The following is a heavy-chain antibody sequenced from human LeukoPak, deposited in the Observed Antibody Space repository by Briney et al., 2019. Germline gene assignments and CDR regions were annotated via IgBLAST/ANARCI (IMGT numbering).Heavy chain of an antibody. CDR3: AKGQNRNGGALAY. CDR1: GFTFSDYY. J-gene: IGHJ4*02. Sequence: PGGSLRLSCAASGFTFSDYYMSWIRQAPGKGLEWVSYISSSSSYTNYADSVKGRFTISRDNAKNSLYLQMNSLRAEDTAVYYCAKGQNRNGGALAYWGQGTLVTVSS. D-gene: IGHD3-16*01. CDR2: ISSSSSYT. V-gene: IGHV3-11*05.